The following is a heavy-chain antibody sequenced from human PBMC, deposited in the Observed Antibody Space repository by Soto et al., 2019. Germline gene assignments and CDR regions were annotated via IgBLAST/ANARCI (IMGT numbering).Heavy chain of an antibody. D-gene: IGHD3-9*01. CDR1: GFTFSSYA. CDR3: AKGEYYDILPHYFDY. V-gene: IGHV3-23*01. J-gene: IGHJ4*02. CDR2: ISGSGGST. Sequence: HPGGSLRLSCAASGFTFSSYAMSWVRQAPGKGLEWVSAISGSGGSTYYADSVKGRFTISRDNSKNTLYLQMNSLRAEDTAVYYCAKGEYYDILPHYFDYWGQGTLVTVSS.